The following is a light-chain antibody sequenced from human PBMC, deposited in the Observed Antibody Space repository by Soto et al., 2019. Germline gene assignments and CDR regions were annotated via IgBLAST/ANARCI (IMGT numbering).Light chain of an antibody. J-gene: IGLJ1*01. CDR2: GNN. V-gene: IGLV1-40*01. Sequence: QSALTQSPSVSGAPGQRVTISCTGSSSNIGAGYDVHWYQKVPGTAPKLLIYGNNNRPSGVPDRFSGSKSGTSASPAITGLQAEDEADYYCQSYDSSLSAPYVFGTGTKVTVL. CDR1: SSNIGAGYD. CDR3: QSYDSSLSAPYV.